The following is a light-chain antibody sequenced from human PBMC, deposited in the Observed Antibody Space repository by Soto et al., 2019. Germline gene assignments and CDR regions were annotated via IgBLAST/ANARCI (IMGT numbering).Light chain of an antibody. CDR2: GAS. CDR1: QSVGSN. V-gene: IGKV3-15*01. CDR3: QHYNNWPPDRT. Sequence: EIVMTQSPATLSVSPGERATLSCRASQSVGSNLAWYQQKPGQAPRLLIYGASTRATGIPARFSGSGSGTEFTFTISRLQSEDFAIYFCQHYNNWPPDRTFGQGTKVEIK. J-gene: IGKJ1*01.